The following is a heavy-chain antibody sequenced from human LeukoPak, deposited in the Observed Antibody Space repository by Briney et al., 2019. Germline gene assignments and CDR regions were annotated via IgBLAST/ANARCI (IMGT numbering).Heavy chain of an antibody. CDR3: ARGAEVQLWSYYFDY. CDR2: INSDGSST. J-gene: IGHJ4*02. D-gene: IGHD5-18*01. V-gene: IGHV3-74*01. CDR1: GFTVSSNY. Sequence: PGGSLRLSCAASGFTVSSNYMSWVRQAPGKGLVWVSRINSDGSSTSYADSVKGRFTISRDNAKNSLYLQMNSLRAEDTAFYHCARGAEVQLWSYYFDYWGQGTLVTVSS.